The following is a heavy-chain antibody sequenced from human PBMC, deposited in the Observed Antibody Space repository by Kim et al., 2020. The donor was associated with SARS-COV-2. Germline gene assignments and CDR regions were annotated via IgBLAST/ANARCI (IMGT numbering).Heavy chain of an antibody. V-gene: IGHV4-34*01. D-gene: IGHD3-10*01. J-gene: IGHJ5*02. CDR1: GGSFSGYY. CDR3: ARGARGSGSYYRVKSYNWFDP. CDR2: INHSGST. Sequence: SETLSLTCAVYGGSFSGYYWSWIRQPPGKGLEWIGEINHSGSTNYNPSLKSRVTISVDTSKNQFSLKLSSVTAADTAVYYCARGARGSGSYYRVKSYNWFDPWGQGTLVTVSS.